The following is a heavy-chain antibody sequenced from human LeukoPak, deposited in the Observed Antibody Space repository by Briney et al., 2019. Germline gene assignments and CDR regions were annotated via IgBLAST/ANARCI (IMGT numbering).Heavy chain of an antibody. CDR1: GGSISSSSYY. CDR3: VREGQQLENSPYYGMDV. J-gene: IGHJ6*02. D-gene: IGHD1-1*01. V-gene: IGHV4-31*03. CDR2: IYYSGST. Sequence: PSETLSLTCTVSGGSISSSSYYWGWIRQPPGKGLEWIGYIYYSGSTYYNPSLKSRVTISLDTSKNQFSLQLNSVTAADTAVYYCVREGQQLENSPYYGMDVWGQGTTVTVSS.